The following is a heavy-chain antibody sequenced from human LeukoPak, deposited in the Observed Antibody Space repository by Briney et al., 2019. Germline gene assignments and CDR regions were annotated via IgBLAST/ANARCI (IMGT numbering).Heavy chain of an antibody. CDR2: ISGSGGST. J-gene: IGHJ3*02. D-gene: IGHD6-13*01. CDR1: GFTFSNAW. V-gene: IGHV3-23*01. Sequence: GGSLRLSCAASGFTFSNAWMSWVRQAPGKGLEWVSAISGSGGSTYYADSVKGRFTISRDNSKNTLYLQMNSLRAEDTAVYYCAKDLVVSGIAAPMTGDAFDIWGQGTMVTVSS. CDR3: AKDLVVSGIAAPMTGDAFDI.